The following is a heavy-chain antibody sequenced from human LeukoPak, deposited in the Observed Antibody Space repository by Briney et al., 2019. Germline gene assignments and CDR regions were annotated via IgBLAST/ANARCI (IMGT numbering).Heavy chain of an antibody. CDR1: GGSISSSSYY. CDR2: IYYSGST. CDR3: ARDQSSSWYGAFDI. V-gene: IGHV4-61*01. J-gene: IGHJ3*02. D-gene: IGHD6-13*01. Sequence: SETLSLTCTVPGGSISSSSYYWSWIRQPPGKGLEWIGYIYYSGSTNYNPSLKSRVTISVDTSKNQFSLKLSSVTAADTAVYYCARDQSSSWYGAFDIWGQGTMVTVSS.